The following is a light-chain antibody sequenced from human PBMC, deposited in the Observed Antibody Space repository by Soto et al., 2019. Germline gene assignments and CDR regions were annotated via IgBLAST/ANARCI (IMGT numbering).Light chain of an antibody. J-gene: IGLJ1*01. V-gene: IGLV2-23*02. CDR1: SSDVGSYNL. Sequence: QPVLTQPASVSGSPGQSITISCTGTSSDVGSYNLVSWYQQHPGKAPKLMIYEVSKRPSGVSNRFSGSKSGNTASLTISGLQAEDEADYYCCSYAGSKVFGTGTKVTAL. CDR3: CSYAGSKV. CDR2: EVS.